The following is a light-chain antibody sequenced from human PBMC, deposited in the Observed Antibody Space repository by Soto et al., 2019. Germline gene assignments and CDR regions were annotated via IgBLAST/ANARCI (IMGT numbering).Light chain of an antibody. CDR1: PSVSNS. CDR2: DAS. J-gene: IGKJ4*01. CDR3: QQRNKWPPVT. Sequence: ESVLTQSPATLSLSPGERATRSCRASPSVSNSLAWYQHKPGQAPRLLIYDASNRATGVPTRFSGSGSGTDFTLTISSLEPEDFAVYYCQQRNKWPPVTFGGGTKVYIK. V-gene: IGKV3-11*01.